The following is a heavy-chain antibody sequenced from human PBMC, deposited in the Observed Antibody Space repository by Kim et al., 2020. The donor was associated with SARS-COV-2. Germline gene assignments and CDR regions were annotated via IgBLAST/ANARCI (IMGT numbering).Heavy chain of an antibody. CDR1: GFTFSSHA. D-gene: IGHD3-10*01. V-gene: IGHV3-23*01. CDR3: AKVYGSGTNGMDV. J-gene: IGHJ6*02. Sequence: GGSLRLSCVASGFTFSSHAMRWVRQTPGKGLEWVSAISGSSTTTYYADSVKGRFTTSRDNSKNTLYLQMNSLRAYDTAVYYCAKVYGSGTNGMDVWGQGTTVTVSS. CDR2: ISGSSTTT.